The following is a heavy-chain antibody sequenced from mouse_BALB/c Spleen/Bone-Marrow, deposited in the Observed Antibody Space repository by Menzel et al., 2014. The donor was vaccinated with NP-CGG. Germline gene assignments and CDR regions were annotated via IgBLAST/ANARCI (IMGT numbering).Heavy chain of an antibody. J-gene: IGHJ4*01. CDR1: GFNIKDTY. CDR2: IDPANGNT. CDR3: ARREYYAMDY. V-gene: IGHV14-3*02. Sequence: VQLQQSGAELVKPGASVKLSCTASGFNIKDTYMHWVKQRPEQGLEWIGRIDPANGNTKYDPKFQGKATITANTSSNSAYLQLSSLTSEDTAVYYCARREYYAMDYWGQGTSVTVSS.